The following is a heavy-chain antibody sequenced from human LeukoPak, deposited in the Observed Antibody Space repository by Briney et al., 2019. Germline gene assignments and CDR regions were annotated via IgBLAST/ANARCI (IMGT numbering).Heavy chain of an antibody. D-gene: IGHD5-18*01. CDR1: GGSFSGYY. CDR3: AGSGYSYGYHLD. Sequence: PSETLSLTCAVYGGSFSGYYWSWIRQPPGKGLEWIGYIYYSGSTNYNPSLKSRVTISVDTSKNQFSLKLSSVTAADTAVYYCAGSGYSYGYHLDWGQGTLVTVSS. V-gene: IGHV4-59*08. CDR2: IYYSGST. J-gene: IGHJ4*02.